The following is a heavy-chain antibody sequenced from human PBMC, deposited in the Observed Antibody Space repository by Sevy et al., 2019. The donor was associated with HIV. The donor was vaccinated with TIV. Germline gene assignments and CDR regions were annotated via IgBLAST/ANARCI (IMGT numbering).Heavy chain of an antibody. D-gene: IGHD3-10*01. CDR2: TRNKANSYTT. V-gene: IGHV3-72*01. Sequence: GGSLRLSCAASGFTFSDHYMDWVRQAPGKGLEWVGRTRNKANSYTTEYAASVKGRFTISRDDSKNSLYLQMNSLKTEDTAVYYCAVSLWFGELSDNDAFDIWGQGIMVTVSS. CDR1: GFTFSDHY. CDR3: AVSLWFGELSDNDAFDI. J-gene: IGHJ3*02.